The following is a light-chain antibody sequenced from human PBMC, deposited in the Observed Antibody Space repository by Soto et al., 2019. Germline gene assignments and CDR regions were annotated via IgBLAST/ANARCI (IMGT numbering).Light chain of an antibody. Sequence: DIQMTQFPPTLSASIGDRVTITCRASQTISSSLAWYQQKPGKAPKLLIYKASTLETVVPSRFSGSGSGTAFTLTISSLQPDDFATYSCQQYDSYSPYTFGQGTRLEIK. J-gene: IGKJ2*01. V-gene: IGKV1-5*03. CDR3: QQYDSYSPYT. CDR2: KAS. CDR1: QTISSS.